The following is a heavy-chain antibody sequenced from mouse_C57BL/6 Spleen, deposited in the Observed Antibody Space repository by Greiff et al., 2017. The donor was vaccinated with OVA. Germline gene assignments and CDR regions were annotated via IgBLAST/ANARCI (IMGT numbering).Heavy chain of an antibody. CDR2: IYPGSGST. V-gene: IGHV1-55*01. Sequence: QVQLQQPGAELVKPGASVKMSCKASGYTFTSYWITWVKQRPGQGLEWIGDIYPGSGSTNYNEKFKSKATLTVDTSSSTAYMQLSSLTSEDSAVYYCARYGTAQATFHYYAMDYWGQGTSVTVSS. CDR1: GYTFTSYW. D-gene: IGHD3-2*02. CDR3: ARYGTAQATFHYYAMDY. J-gene: IGHJ4*01.